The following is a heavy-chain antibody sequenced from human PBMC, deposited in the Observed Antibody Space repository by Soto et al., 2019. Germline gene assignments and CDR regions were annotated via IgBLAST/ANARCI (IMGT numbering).Heavy chain of an antibody. J-gene: IGHJ4*02. CDR2: INHSGST. V-gene: IGHV4-34*01. CDR3: ARGYCTTGVCYSPFY. Sequence: QVQLQQWGAGLLKPSETLSLTCAVYGGSFSGYYWSWIRQPPGKGLEWIGEINHSGSTNYNPSLKRRVTISVAPSKNQFSLKLSSVTAADTAVYYCARGYCTTGVCYSPFYWGQGTLVTVSS. D-gene: IGHD2-8*01. CDR1: GGSFSGYY.